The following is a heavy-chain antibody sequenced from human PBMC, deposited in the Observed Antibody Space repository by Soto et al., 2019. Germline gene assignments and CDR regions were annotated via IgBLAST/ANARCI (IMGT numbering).Heavy chain of an antibody. CDR2: IISGGDT. CDR1: GFIVSTNH. D-gene: IGHD3-22*01. V-gene: IGHV3-66*01. Sequence: EVQLVESGGGLVQPGGSLRLSCAASGFIVSTNHVNWVRQAPGEGLEWVSVIISGGDTFYADSVKGRFTISRDNSKNTVYLQMNSLSAEDTAMYYCAQGIVEGVSAADYWGQGTLVTVSA. CDR3: AQGIVEGVSAADY. J-gene: IGHJ4*02.